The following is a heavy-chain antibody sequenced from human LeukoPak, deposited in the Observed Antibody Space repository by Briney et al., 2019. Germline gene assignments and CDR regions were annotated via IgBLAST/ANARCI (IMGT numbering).Heavy chain of an antibody. J-gene: IGHJ4*02. CDR1: GFTFSSYA. D-gene: IGHD4-23*01. CDR2: ISYDGSNK. Sequence: GRSLRLSCADSGFTFSSYAMHWVRQAPGKGLEWVAVISYDGSNKYYADSVKGRFTISRDNSKNTLYLQMNSLRAEDTAVYYCARDGRGTDGNGPFDYWGQGTLVTVSS. CDR3: ARDGRGTDGNGPFDY. V-gene: IGHV3-30-3*01.